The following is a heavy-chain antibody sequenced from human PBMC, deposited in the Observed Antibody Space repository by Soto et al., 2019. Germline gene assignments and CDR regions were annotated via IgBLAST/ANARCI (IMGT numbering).Heavy chain of an antibody. J-gene: IGHJ5*02. CDR2: IIPIFGTA. D-gene: IGHD1-26*01. CDR1: GGTFSSYA. Sequence: QVQLVQSGAEVKKPGSSVKVSCKASGGTFSSYAISWVRQAPGQGLEWMGGIIPIFGTANYAQKFQGRVTITADEYTSTAYMELSSLRSEDTDVYYCARDRSVGATPSWFDPWGQGTLVTVYS. V-gene: IGHV1-69*01. CDR3: ARDRSVGATPSWFDP.